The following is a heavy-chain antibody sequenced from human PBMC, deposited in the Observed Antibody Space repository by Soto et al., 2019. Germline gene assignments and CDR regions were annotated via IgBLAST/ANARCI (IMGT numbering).Heavy chain of an antibody. D-gene: IGHD2-2*01. CDR1: GYTLTRYC. CDR3: ARDIVVAPTSSYWFDP. CDR2: INPNSGAT. Sequence: ASVKVSCKASGYTLTRYCIHWVRQAPGQGLEWMGIINPNSGATSYAQKFQDRVTMTRDTSTSTVYMELSSLRSEDTAVYYCARDIVVAPTSSYWFDPCGQVTLVTVSS. J-gene: IGHJ5*02. V-gene: IGHV1-46*01.